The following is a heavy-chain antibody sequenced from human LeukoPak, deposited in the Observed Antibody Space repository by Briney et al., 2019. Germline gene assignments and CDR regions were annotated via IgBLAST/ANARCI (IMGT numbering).Heavy chain of an antibody. D-gene: IGHD2-15*01. J-gene: IGHJ1*01. CDR3: GRHRVPGRTPAHYQH. CDR2: MCNSGST. V-gene: IGHV4-39*01. CDR1: WGSISSSNNY. Sequence: SETLSLTCSVSWGSISSSNNYWGWIRQPPGKGLEWIGSMCNSGSTCYNPSLKSRVTISVDTSKNQFSLRLSSVTAADTAVYYCGRHRVPGRTPAHYQHTAQASRATVPP.